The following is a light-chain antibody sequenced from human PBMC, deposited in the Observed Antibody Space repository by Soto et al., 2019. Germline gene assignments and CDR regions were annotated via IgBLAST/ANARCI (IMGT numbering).Light chain of an antibody. CDR2: AAS. CDR3: QQSYSTPPFT. V-gene: IGKV1-39*01. Sequence: DIQMTQSPSSLSASVGDRVTITCRASQSISSYLNWYQQKPGKATKLLIYAASSLQSGVPSRFSGSGSGTDFTLTISSLQPEDFATYYCQQSYSTPPFTFGPGNKVDIK. CDR1: QSISSY. J-gene: IGKJ3*01.